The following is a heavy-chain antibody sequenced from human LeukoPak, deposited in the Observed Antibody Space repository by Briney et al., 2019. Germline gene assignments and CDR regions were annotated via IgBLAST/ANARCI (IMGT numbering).Heavy chain of an antibody. CDR3: ARHVNTAMDTAAGG. V-gene: IGHV3-11*04. J-gene: IGHJ4*02. CDR1: GFTFSDYY. CDR2: ISSSDSTL. Sequence: GGSLRLSCTASGFTFSDYYMSWIRQAPGKGLEWVSYISSSDSTLYYADSVKGRFTISRDNAKNTLYLQMNSLRAEDTAVYYCARHVNTAMDTAAGGWGQGTLVTVSS. D-gene: IGHD5-18*01.